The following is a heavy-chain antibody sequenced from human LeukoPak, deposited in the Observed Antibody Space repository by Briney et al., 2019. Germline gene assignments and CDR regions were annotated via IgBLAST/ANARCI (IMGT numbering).Heavy chain of an antibody. CDR2: IYSGGST. Sequence: GGSLRLSCAASGFTVSSNYMSWVRQAPGKGLEWVSVIYSGGSTYYADSVKGRFTISRDDSKNTLYLQMNSLRAEDTAVCYCARVRGGVLYYFDYWGQGTLVTVSS. J-gene: IGHJ4*02. V-gene: IGHV3-53*01. D-gene: IGHD3-16*01. CDR3: ARVRGGVLYYFDY. CDR1: GFTVSSNY.